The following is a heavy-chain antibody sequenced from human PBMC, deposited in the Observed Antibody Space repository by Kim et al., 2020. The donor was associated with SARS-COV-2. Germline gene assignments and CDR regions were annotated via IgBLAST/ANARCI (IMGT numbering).Heavy chain of an antibody. Sequence: SVKVSCKASGGTFSSYAISWVRQAPGQGLEWMGRIIPILGIANYAQKFQGRVTITADKSTSTAYMELSSLRSEDTAVYYCARDPTPLLGESEPFDYWGQGTLVTVSS. D-gene: IGHD3-10*01. J-gene: IGHJ4*02. CDR2: IIPILGIA. CDR1: GGTFSSYA. V-gene: IGHV1-69*04. CDR3: ARDPTPLLGESEPFDY.